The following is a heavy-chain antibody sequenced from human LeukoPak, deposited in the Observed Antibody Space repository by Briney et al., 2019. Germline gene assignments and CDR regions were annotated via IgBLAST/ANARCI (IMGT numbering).Heavy chain of an antibody. J-gene: IGHJ4*02. CDR1: GFTFSNHW. D-gene: IGHD1-26*01. CDR2: ISTDGRST. Sequence: GGSLRLSCAASGFTFSNHWMHWVRHAPGKGLVWVSRISTDGRSTNYADSVKGRFTISRDNAKNTLYLQMNSLRAEDTAVYYCARGFSVGARVWGQGALVTVSS. V-gene: IGHV3-74*01. CDR3: ARGFSVGARV.